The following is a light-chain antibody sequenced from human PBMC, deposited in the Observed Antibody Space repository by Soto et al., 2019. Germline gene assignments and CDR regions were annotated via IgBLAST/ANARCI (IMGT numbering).Light chain of an antibody. Sequence: EIVLTQSPGTLSLSPGDSATLPCRASQSIGSSFLAWYQQKPGQAPRLLIYGASSRATGIPDRFSGSGSGTDFTLTISRLEPEDFAVYYCQQYGYSRGNTFGQGTKLEIK. CDR1: QSIGSSF. J-gene: IGKJ2*01. CDR2: GAS. V-gene: IGKV3-20*01. CDR3: QQYGYSRGNT.